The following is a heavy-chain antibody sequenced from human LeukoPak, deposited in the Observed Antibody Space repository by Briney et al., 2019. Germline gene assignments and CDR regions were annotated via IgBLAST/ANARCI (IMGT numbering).Heavy chain of an antibody. CDR2: IKSKTDGRTT. CDR3: TTDPALTTGS. Sequence: GGSLRLSCAASGFTFSNAWMSWVRQAPGKGLEWVGRIKSKTDGRTTDYAAPVKGRFTISRDDSKNTLYLQMNSLKTEDTAVYYCTTDPALTTGSGGQGTLVTVSS. V-gene: IGHV3-15*01. J-gene: IGHJ4*02. CDR1: GFTFSNAW. D-gene: IGHD1-1*01.